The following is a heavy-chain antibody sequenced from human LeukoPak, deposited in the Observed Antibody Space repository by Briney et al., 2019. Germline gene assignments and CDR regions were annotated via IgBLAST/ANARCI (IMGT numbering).Heavy chain of an antibody. J-gene: IGHJ4*02. CDR2: IKQDGSEK. Sequence: GGSLRLSCAVSGLTFSNAWMSWVRQAPGKGLEWVANIKQDGSEKYYVDSVKGRFTISRDNAKNSLYLQMNSLRAEDTAVYYCARVVVGATNRYFDYWGQGTLVTVSS. CDR3: ARVVVGATNRYFDY. V-gene: IGHV3-7*01. CDR1: GLTFSNAW. D-gene: IGHD1-26*01.